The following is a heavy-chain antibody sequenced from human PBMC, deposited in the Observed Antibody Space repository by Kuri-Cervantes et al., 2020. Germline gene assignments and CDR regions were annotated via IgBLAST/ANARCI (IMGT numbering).Heavy chain of an antibody. CDR1: GFTFSSYA. J-gene: IGHJ6*02. Sequence: GESLKISCAASGFTFSSYAMHWVRQAPGKGLEWVAVIWYDGSNKYYADSVKGRFTISRDNSKNTLYLQMNSLRAEDTAVYYCAKDLDYYGSGSYYIGMDVWGQGTTVTVSS. CDR2: IWYDGSNK. CDR3: AKDLDYYGSGSYYIGMDV. V-gene: IGHV3-33*06. D-gene: IGHD3-10*01.